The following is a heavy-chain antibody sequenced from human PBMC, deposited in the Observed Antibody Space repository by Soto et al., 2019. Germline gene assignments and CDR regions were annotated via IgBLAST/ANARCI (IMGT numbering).Heavy chain of an antibody. CDR2: ISGSGGST. D-gene: IGHD6-19*01. CDR1: GFTFSSYA. CDR3: AKGINYISGGRDY. J-gene: IGHJ4*02. Sequence: PGGSLRLSCAASGFTFSSYAMSWVRQAPGKELEWVSAISGSGGSTYYADSVKGRFTISRDNSKNTLYLQMNSLRAEDTAVYYCAKGINYISGGRDYWGQGTLVTVSS. V-gene: IGHV3-23*01.